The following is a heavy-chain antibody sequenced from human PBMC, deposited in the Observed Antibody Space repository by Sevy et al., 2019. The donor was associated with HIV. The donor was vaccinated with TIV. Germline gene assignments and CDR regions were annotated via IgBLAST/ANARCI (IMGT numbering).Heavy chain of an antibody. D-gene: IGHD6-19*01. V-gene: IGHV3-30*03. J-gene: IGHJ4*02. CDR3: ARGSGWRTEYYFDY. CDR1: GFTFSNYV. CDR2: ISYNGRSK. Sequence: GGSLRLSCAASGFTFSNYVMYWVRQAPGKGLEWVALISYNGRSKDYSDSVKGRFTISRDSSNNNLYLQMNSLRAEDTAVYYCARGSGWRTEYYFDYWGQGILVTVSS.